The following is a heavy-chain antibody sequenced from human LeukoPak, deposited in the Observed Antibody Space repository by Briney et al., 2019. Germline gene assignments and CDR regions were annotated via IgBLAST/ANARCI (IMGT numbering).Heavy chain of an antibody. CDR3: AYTYGTTTGFDY. CDR1: GFTFSSYA. CDR2: ISGSGGST. D-gene: IGHD1-1*01. Sequence: GGSLRLSCAASGFTFSSYAMHWVRQAPGKGLEWVSAISGSGGSTYYADSVKGRFTISRDNSKNTLYLQMNSLRAEDTAVYYCAYTYGTTTGFDYWGQGTLVTVSS. V-gene: IGHV3-23*01. J-gene: IGHJ4*02.